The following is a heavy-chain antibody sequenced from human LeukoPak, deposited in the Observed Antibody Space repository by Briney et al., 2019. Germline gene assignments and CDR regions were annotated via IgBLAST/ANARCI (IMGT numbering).Heavy chain of an antibody. CDR2: IYYSGST. J-gene: IGHJ3*01. D-gene: IGHD1-26*01. Sequence: PSETLSLTCTVSGGSISSYYWSWIRQPPGKGLEWIGYIYYSGSTNYNPSLKSRVTISVDTSKNQFSLKLSSVTAADTAVYYCARDAPVGATSWGQGTMVTVSS. CDR3: ARDAPVGATS. CDR1: GGSISSYY. V-gene: IGHV4-59*12.